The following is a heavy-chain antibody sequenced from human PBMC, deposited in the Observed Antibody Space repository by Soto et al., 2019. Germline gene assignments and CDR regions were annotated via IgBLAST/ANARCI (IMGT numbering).Heavy chain of an antibody. V-gene: IGHV5-51*01. CDR3: ARSYGVAEGPPGY. CDR1: GYSFTSYW. CDR2: IYPGDSDT. J-gene: IGHJ4*02. Sequence: GASLNISCKCSGYSFTSYWIGWVRQMPGKGLEWMGIIYPGDSDTRYSPSFQGQVTISADKSISTAYLQGSSLKASDTAMYYCARSYGVAEGPPGYWGQGTLVTVSS. D-gene: IGHD4-17*01.